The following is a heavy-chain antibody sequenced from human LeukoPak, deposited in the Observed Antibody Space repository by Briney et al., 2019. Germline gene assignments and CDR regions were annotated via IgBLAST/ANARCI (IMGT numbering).Heavy chain of an antibody. CDR1: GGSISSYY. Sequence: SETLSLTCTVSGGSISSYYWSWIRQPPGKGLEWIGYIYYSGSTNYNPSLKSRVSISVDTSKNQFSLKLTSVTAADTAVYYCARGGSWFDPWGQGTLVTVSS. J-gene: IGHJ5*02. D-gene: IGHD3-10*01. CDR3: ARGGSWFDP. CDR2: IYYSGST. V-gene: IGHV4-59*01.